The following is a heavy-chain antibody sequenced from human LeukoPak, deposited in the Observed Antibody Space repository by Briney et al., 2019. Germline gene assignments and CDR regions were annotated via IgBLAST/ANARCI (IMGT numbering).Heavy chain of an antibody. J-gene: IGHJ5*02. CDR1: GGTFSSYA. Sequence: SVKVSCKASGGTFSSYAISWVRQAPGQGLEWMGRIIPILGIANYAQKFQCRVTITADKSTSTAYMELSSLRSEDTAVYYCARTREGYCSSTSCYRSPTWFDPWGQGTLVTVSS. D-gene: IGHD2-2*01. CDR3: ARTREGYCSSTSCYRSPTWFDP. V-gene: IGHV1-69*04. CDR2: IIPILGIA.